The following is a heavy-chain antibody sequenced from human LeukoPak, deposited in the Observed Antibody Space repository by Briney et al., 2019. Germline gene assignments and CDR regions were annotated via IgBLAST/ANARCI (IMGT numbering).Heavy chain of an antibody. CDR1: GGSVSSYY. CDR2: IHNSGRT. V-gene: IGHV4-59*08. D-gene: IGHD1-14*01. J-gene: IGHJ4*02. Sequence: SETLSLTCSVSGGSVSSYYWSWLRQSPGKGLEWIGYIHNSGRTNYNPSLKSRVTGFVDTSKNQVSLRLSSVTAADTAVYYCARHGTISSESYFDYWGQGALVTVSS. CDR3: ARHGTISSESYFDY.